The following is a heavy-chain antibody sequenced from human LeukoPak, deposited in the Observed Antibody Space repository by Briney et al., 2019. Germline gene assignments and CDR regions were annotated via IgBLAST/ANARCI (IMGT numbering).Heavy chain of an antibody. Sequence: GESLQISCKGSGYSFTSYWIAWVRQMPGQGLEWMGIIYPDDSDTRYSPSFQGQVTISVDKSIRAAYLQWSSLKASDTAMYYCASGSSWYHGAFDIWGQGTMVTVSS. V-gene: IGHV5-51*01. CDR1: GYSFTSYW. D-gene: IGHD6-13*01. CDR2: IYPDDSDT. CDR3: ASGSSWYHGAFDI. J-gene: IGHJ3*02.